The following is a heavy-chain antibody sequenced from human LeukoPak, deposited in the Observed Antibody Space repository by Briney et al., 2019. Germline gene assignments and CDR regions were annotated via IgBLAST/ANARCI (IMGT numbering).Heavy chain of an antibody. CDR2: IIPIFGTA. Sequence: GASVKASCKASGGTFRSYAISWVRQAPGQGLEWMGGIIPIFGTANYAQKFQGRVTITADESTSTAYMELSSLRSEDTAVYYCARVSGYSSGWYVENAFDIWGQGTMVTVSS. V-gene: IGHV1-69*13. CDR3: ARVSGYSSGWYVENAFDI. J-gene: IGHJ3*02. D-gene: IGHD6-19*01. CDR1: GGTFRSYA.